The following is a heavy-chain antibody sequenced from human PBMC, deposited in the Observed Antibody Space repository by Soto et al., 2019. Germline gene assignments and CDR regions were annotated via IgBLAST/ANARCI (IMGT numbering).Heavy chain of an antibody. V-gene: IGHV1-69*13. Sequence: ASVKVSCKASGGTFSSYAISWVRQAPGQGLEWMGGIIPIFGTANYAQKFQGRVTITADESTSTAYMELCSLRSEDTAVYYSASPRSVRYCGYYYDYWGQGTLVTVSS. D-gene: IGHD5-12*01. J-gene: IGHJ4*02. CDR3: ASPRSVRYCGYYYDY. CDR1: GGTFSSYA. CDR2: IIPIFGTA.